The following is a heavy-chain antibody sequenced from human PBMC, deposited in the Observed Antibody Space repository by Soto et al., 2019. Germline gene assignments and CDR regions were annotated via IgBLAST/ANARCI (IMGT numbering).Heavy chain of an antibody. CDR2: IWYDGSNK. V-gene: IGHV3-33*01. D-gene: IGHD1-26*01. J-gene: IGHJ6*04. CDR3: AGEWEGDSGSYYPGGYYYGMYV. CDR1: GFTFSSYG. Sequence: QVQLVESGGGVVQPGRSLRLSCAASGFTFSSYGMHWVRQAPGKGLEWVAVIWYDGSNKYYADSVKGRFTISRDNSKNTLYLQMNSLRAEDTAVYYGAGEWEGDSGSYYPGGYYYGMYVWGKGTTVTVSS.